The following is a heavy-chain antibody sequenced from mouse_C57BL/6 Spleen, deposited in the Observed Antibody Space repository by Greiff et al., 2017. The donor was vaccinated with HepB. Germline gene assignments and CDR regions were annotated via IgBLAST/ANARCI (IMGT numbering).Heavy chain of an antibody. CDR3: ARGWGAMDY. V-gene: IGHV2-6*03. CDR1: GFSLTSYG. J-gene: IGHJ4*01. D-gene: IGHD1-1*02. Sequence: VKLMESGPGLVAPSQCLSITCTVSGFSLTSYGVHWVRQPPGKGLEWLVVIWSGGSTTYNSALKSRLSIIKNNPKIQVFLKMNSLQTDDTAMYYCARGWGAMDYWGHGTSVTFSS. CDR2: IWSGGST.